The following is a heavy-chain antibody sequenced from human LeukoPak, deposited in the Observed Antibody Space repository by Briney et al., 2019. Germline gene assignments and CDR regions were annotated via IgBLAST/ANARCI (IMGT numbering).Heavy chain of an antibody. CDR2: ISYDGSNK. D-gene: IGHD2-15*01. J-gene: IGHJ5*02. V-gene: IGHV3-30-3*01. CDR3: ARTPRRYCSGGSCYGWFDP. Sequence: GGSLRLSCAASGFTFSSYAMHWVRQAPGKGLEWEAVISYDGSNKYYADSVKGRFTISRDNSKNTLYLQMNSLRAEDTAVYYCARTPRRYCSGGSCYGWFDPWGQGTLVTVSS. CDR1: GFTFSSYA.